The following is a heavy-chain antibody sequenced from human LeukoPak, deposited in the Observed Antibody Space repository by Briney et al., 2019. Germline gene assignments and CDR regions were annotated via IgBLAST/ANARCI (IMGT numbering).Heavy chain of an antibody. D-gene: IGHD3-10*01. V-gene: IGHV4-34*01. CDR2: INHSGST. Sequence: SETLSLTCAVYGGSFSGYYWSWIRQPPGKGLEWIGEINHSGSTNYNPSLKSRVTISVDTSKNQFSLKLSSVTAADTAVYYCARSIWFGELSYYFDYWGQGTPVTVSS. J-gene: IGHJ4*02. CDR3: ARSIWFGELSYYFDY. CDR1: GGSFSGYY.